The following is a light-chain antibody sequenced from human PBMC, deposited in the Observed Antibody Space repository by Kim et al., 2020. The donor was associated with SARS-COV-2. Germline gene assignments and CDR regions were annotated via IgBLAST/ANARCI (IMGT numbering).Light chain of an antibody. Sequence: QSVLTQPPSVSAAPGQKVTISCSGGSSNIGNNYVSWYQQLPGTAPKLLIYDNDKRPSGIPDRFSGSTSGTSATLGITGLQPVDEADYYCGTWDSSLSAAVFGGGTQLTVL. CDR2: DND. CDR3: GTWDSSLSAAV. J-gene: IGLJ2*01. V-gene: IGLV1-51*01. CDR1: SSNIGNNY.